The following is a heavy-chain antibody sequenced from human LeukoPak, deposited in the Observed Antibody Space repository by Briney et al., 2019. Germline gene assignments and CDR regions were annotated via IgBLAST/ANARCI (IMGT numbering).Heavy chain of an antibody. V-gene: IGHV4-34*01. CDR2: INHSGST. Sequence: SETLSLTCAVYGGSFSGYYWSWIRQPPGKGLEWIGEINHSGSTNYNPSLKSRVTISVDTSKNQFSLKLSSVTAADTAVYYCARPGYSSVNFFQHWGQGTLVTVSS. CDR1: GGSFSGYY. J-gene: IGHJ1*01. D-gene: IGHD6-19*01. CDR3: ARPGYSSVNFFQH.